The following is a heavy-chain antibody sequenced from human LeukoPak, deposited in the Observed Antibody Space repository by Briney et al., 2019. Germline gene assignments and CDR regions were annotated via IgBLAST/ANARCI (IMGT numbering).Heavy chain of an antibody. J-gene: IGHJ4*02. CDR3: ARGYGVPAAAPRY. D-gene: IGHD2-2*01. Sequence: GGSLRLSCAASGFTFSSYGMHWVRQAPGKGLEWVAVISYDGSNKYYADSVKGRFTISRDNSKNTLYLQMGSLRAEDMAVYYCARGYGVPAAAPRYWGQGTLVTVSS. CDR1: GFTFSSYG. CDR2: ISYDGSNK. V-gene: IGHV3-30*03.